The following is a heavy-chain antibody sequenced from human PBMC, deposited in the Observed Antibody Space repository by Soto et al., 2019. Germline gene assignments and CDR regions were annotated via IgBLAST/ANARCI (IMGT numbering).Heavy chain of an antibody. CDR2: SYYSGST. D-gene: IGHD1-26*01. J-gene: IGHJ4*02. V-gene: IGHV4-61*01. CDR3: ARRVWDSPSDY. CDR1: SGSVSSVSYY. Sequence: QVQLQESGPGLVKPSETLSLTCSVSSGSVSSVSYYWSWIRQPPGKGLEWIGNSYYSGSTNYNPSLKSRVTISLDTSKNQFSLNLRSVTAADTAVYYCARRVWDSPSDYWGQGTLVTVSS.